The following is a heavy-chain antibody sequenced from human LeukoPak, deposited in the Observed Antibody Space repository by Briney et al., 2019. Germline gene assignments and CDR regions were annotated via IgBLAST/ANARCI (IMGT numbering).Heavy chain of an antibody. D-gene: IGHD3-10*01. Sequence: GGSLRLSCAASGFTFSSYWMTWVRQAPGKGLEWLASIKQDASNRYYLDSLKGRFTISRDNAKSSLYLQLNTLRDEDTAVYYGATLSMDRNFDYWGQGTLVTVSS. CDR2: IKQDASNR. CDR3: ATLSMDRNFDY. J-gene: IGHJ4*02. V-gene: IGHV3-7*03. CDR1: GFTFSSYW.